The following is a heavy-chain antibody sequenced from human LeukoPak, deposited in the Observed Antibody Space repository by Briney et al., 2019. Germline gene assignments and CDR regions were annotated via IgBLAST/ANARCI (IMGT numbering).Heavy chain of an antibody. CDR3: ARYCSSTSCYKPP. Sequence: PGDSLRLSCAASGFTFTKYWMSWVRQAPGKGLEWVGRIKSKTDGGTTDYAAPVKGRFTISRDDSKNTLYLQMNSLKTEDTAVYYCARYCSSTSCYKPPWGQGTLVTVSS. CDR2: IKSKTDGGTT. J-gene: IGHJ5*02. CDR1: GFTFTKYW. V-gene: IGHV3-15*01. D-gene: IGHD2-2*02.